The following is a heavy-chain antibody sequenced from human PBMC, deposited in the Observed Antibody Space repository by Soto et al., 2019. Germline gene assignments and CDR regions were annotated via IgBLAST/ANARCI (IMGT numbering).Heavy chain of an antibody. V-gene: IGHV1-46*01. CDR1: GYTFTSYY. CDR3: ARDKATVVVPAAETFDY. CDR2: INPSGGST. J-gene: IGHJ4*02. Sequence: QVQLVQSGAEVKKPGASVKVSCKASGYTFTSYYMHWVRQAPGQGLEWMGIINPSGGSTSYAQKFQGRVTMTRDTSTSTVYMELSSLRSEDTAVYYCARDKATVVVPAAETFDYWGQGTLVTVSS. D-gene: IGHD2-2*01.